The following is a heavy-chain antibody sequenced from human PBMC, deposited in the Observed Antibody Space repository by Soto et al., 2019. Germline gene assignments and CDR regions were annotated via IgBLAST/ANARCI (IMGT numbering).Heavy chain of an antibody. CDR2: IHNDGST. J-gene: IGHJ5*02. CDR1: GFTVSNNY. V-gene: IGHV3-66*01. D-gene: IGHD3-10*01. Sequence: EVQLVESGGGLVQPGGSLRLSCAASGFTVSNNYMSWVRQSPGKGLEWVSIIHNDGSTYYRDSVKGRFTISRDNSKNTLYLQMNSLRIEDTAVYYCARGGYHYYGSGSYRYPWGQGTLVTVSS. CDR3: ARGGYHYYGSGSYRYP.